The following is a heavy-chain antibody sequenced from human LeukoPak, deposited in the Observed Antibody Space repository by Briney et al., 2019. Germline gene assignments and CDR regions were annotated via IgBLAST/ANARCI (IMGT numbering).Heavy chain of an antibody. V-gene: IGHV1-69*11. CDR2: VIPTLGRK. J-gene: IGHJ4*02. D-gene: IGHD3-10*01. CDR1: GVTFSKYA. CDR3: ATRGTMFRFFDH. Sequence: SVKVSCKASGVTFSKYAFNWVRQAPGHGLEWMGSVIPTLGRKSYAQRFQGRVTIAADESTSTVYMQLSSLRFEDTATYYCATRGTMFRFFDHWGQGTLVTISA.